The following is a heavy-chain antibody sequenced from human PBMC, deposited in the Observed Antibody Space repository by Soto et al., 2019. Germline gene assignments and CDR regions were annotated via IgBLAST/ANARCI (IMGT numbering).Heavy chain of an antibody. CDR1: GYTFTAYY. CDR3: ARALNWNDASY. CDR2: INPNSGVT. V-gene: IGHV1-2*02. J-gene: IGHJ4*02. D-gene: IGHD1-1*01. Sequence: GASVKVSCKASGYTFTAYYMHWVRQAPGQGLEWMGWINPNSGVTNYAQNFQGRVTMTRDMSISTAYMDLSSLKSDDTAVYYCARALNWNDASYWGQGTLVTVPQ.